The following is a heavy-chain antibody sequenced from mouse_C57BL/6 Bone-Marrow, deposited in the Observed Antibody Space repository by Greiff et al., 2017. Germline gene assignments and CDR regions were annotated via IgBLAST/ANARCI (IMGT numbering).Heavy chain of an antibody. D-gene: IGHD1-1*01. Sequence: QVQLQQPGAELVRPGSSVKLSCKASGYTFTSYWMHWVKQRPIQGLEWIGNIDPSDSETHYNQKFKDKATLTVDKSSSTAYMQLSSLTSEASAVYYCARWGTTVVAPFAYWGQGTLVTVSA. CDR3: ARWGTTVVAPFAY. CDR2: IDPSDSET. CDR1: GYTFTSYW. J-gene: IGHJ3*01. V-gene: IGHV1-52*01.